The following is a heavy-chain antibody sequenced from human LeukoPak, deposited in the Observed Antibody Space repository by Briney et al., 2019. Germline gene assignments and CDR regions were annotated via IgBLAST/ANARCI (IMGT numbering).Heavy chain of an antibody. D-gene: IGHD3-10*01. V-gene: IGHV3-7*01. CDR3: TREEYDGDYSGLGSYFAFYM. J-gene: IGHJ3*02. CDR2: INKDASEK. Sequence: GGSLRLSCAASGFTFSNYWMSWVRQAPGRGPERVANINKDASEKYYVDSVKDRFSISRDNAEKSLYLQMNSLRAEDTAVYFCTREEYDGDYSGLGSYFAFYMWGQGTMVTVSS. CDR1: GFTFSNYW.